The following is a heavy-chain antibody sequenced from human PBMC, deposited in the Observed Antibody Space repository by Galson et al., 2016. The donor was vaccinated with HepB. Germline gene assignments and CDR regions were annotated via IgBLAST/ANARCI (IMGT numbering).Heavy chain of an antibody. Sequence: SVKVSCKASGYSFTSYGISWVRRAPGQGLEWMGWISTYNGNTKYEQQFKGRVTMTADTSTSTAQMELRSLRSDDTAVDYCARDGTLSGCYYHFYGMDVWGQGTTVTVSS. CDR2: ISTYNGNT. J-gene: IGHJ6*02. CDR1: GYSFTSYG. D-gene: IGHD1-26*01. CDR3: ARDGTLSGCYYHFYGMDV. V-gene: IGHV1-18*01.